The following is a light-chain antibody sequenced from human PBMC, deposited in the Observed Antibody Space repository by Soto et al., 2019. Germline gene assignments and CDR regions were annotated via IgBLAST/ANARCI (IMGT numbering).Light chain of an antibody. Sequence: EIVLTQSPGTLSLSPGERATLSCRASQSVNNNYLAWHQQKPGQAPRLLIRGASSRATGIPDRFSGSGSGTDFTLTISRLEPEDCAVYYCLQYGSSPYTFGQGTKLEIK. CDR3: LQYGSSPYT. CDR1: QSVNNNY. CDR2: GAS. J-gene: IGKJ2*01. V-gene: IGKV3-20*01.